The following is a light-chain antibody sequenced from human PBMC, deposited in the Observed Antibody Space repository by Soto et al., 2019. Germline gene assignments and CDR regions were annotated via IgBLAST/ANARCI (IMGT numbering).Light chain of an antibody. CDR2: GAS. J-gene: IGKJ1*01. CDR3: QQYNNWPRT. V-gene: IGKV3-15*01. Sequence: EIVMTQSPATLSVSPWERATLSCRASQSINSNLAWYQQKPGQAPRPLIYGASTRATGIPDRFSGSGSETEFTLIISSLQSEDSAIYYCQQYNNWPRTFGQGTKVDIK. CDR1: QSINSN.